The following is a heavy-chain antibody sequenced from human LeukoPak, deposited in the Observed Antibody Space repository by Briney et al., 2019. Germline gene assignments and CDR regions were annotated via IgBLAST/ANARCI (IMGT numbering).Heavy chain of an antibody. CDR3: AREGYSGYDTSGYYLDY. J-gene: IGHJ4*02. CDR1: GFTFSSYA. V-gene: IGHV3-30-3*01. D-gene: IGHD5-12*01. CDR2: ISYDGSNK. Sequence: GGTLRLSCAASGFTFSSYAMHWVRQAPGKGLEWVAVISYDGSNKYYADSVKGRFTISRDNAQNSLYLQMNSLRAEDTAVYYCAREGYSGYDTSGYYLDYWGQGTLVTVSS.